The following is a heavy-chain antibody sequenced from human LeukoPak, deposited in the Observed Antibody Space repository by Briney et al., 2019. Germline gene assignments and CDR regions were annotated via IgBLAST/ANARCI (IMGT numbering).Heavy chain of an antibody. CDR1: GFTFSSYW. CDR3: ARAKPKNMVRGLIMRRESRYYFDY. CDR2: IYSGGST. J-gene: IGHJ4*02. D-gene: IGHD3-10*01. Sequence: PGGSLRLSCAASGFTFSSYWMHWVRQAPGKGLEWASVIYSGGSTYYADSVKGRFIISRDNSKSTLYIQMNSLRAEDTAVYYCARAKPKNMVRGLIMRRESRYYFDYWGQGTLVTVSS. V-gene: IGHV3-53*01.